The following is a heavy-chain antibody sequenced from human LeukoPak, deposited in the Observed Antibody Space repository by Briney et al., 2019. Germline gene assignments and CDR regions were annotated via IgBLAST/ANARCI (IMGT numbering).Heavy chain of an antibody. CDR2: FDPEDGET. J-gene: IGHJ4*02. CDR1: GYILTELS. D-gene: IGHD3-10*01. CDR3: ATHLRRVRGVIPHFDY. V-gene: IGHV1-24*01. Sequence: ASVKVSCKVSGYILTELSIHWVRQAPGKGLEWMGGFDPEDGETIYAQKFQGRVTMTEDTSTDTAYMDLSSLRSEDTAVYYCATHLRRVRGVIPHFDYWGQGTLVTVSS.